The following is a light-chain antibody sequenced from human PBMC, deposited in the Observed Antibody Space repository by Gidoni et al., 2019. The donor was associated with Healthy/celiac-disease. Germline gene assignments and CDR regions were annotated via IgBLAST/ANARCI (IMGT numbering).Light chain of an antibody. CDR1: SSDVGGYNY. CDR2: EVS. Sequence: GSPGQSTTISCTGTSSDVGGYNYVSWYQQHPGKAPKLMIYEVSNRPSGVSNRFSGSKSGNTASLTISGLQAEDEADYYCSSYTSSSLVVFGGGTKLTVL. V-gene: IGLV2-14*01. J-gene: IGLJ2*01. CDR3: SSYTSSSLVV.